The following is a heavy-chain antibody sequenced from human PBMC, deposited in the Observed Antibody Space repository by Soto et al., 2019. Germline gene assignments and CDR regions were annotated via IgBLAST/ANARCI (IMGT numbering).Heavy chain of an antibody. J-gene: IGHJ4*02. CDR2: LVVGSGNT. CDR3: AAVPVLRFLKRLQAYFDY. V-gene: IGHV1-58*01. Sequence: ASVKVSCKTSGFMFTSSAVQWVRQARGQRLEWIGWLVVGSGNTHYAQHFQETVTLTRDMSTGTAYMEFSSLRSEDTAVYYCAAVPVLRFLKRLQAYFDYFGQVTLVTSSS. D-gene: IGHD3-3*01. CDR1: GFMFTSSA.